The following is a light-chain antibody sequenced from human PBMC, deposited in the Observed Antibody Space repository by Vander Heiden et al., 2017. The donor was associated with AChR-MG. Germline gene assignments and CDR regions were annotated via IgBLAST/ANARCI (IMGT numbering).Light chain of an antibody. V-gene: IGKV3-20*01. CDR2: GLS. J-gene: IGKJ1*01. CDR1: LTIVDNS. CDR3: QQYASLPWT. Sequence: IVLTQSSAILSLSPGERATLSCRASLTIVDNSLAWFQQTPGQAPRLLMFGLSRRATGVPDRFIASGSGTDFTLSITRVEPEDFAVYFCQQYASLPWTFGRGTKLEIK.